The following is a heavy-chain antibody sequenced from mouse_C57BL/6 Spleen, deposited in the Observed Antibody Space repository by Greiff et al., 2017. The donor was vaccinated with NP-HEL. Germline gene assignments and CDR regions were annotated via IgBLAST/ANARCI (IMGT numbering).Heavy chain of an antibody. CDR2: IDPSDSET. J-gene: IGHJ2*01. D-gene: IGHD4-1*01. CDR1: GYTFTSYW. V-gene: IGHV1-52*01. Sequence: QVQLQQPGAELVRPGSSVKLSCKASGYTFTSYWMHWVKQRPIQGLEWIGNIDPSDSETHYNQKFKDKATLTVDKSSSTAYMQLSSLTSEDSAVYYCARGAGTEGDYWGQGTTLTVSS. CDR3: ARGAGTEGDY.